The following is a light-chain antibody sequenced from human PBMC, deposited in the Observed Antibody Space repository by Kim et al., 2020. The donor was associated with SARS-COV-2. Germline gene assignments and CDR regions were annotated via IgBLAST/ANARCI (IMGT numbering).Light chain of an antibody. V-gene: IGLV2-14*03. J-gene: IGLJ3*02. CDR1: SSDVGGYNY. CDR2: DVS. Sequence: GQSITISCTGTSSDVGGYNYVSWDQQHPGKAPKLMIYDVSNRPSGVSNRFSGSKSGNAASLTISGLQAEDEADYYCSSYTSGSTWVFGGGTKLTVL. CDR3: SSYTSGSTWV.